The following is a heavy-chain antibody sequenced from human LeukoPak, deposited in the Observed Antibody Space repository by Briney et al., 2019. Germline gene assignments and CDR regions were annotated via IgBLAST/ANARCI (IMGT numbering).Heavy chain of an antibody. CDR2: ISGSGGST. J-gene: IGHJ4*02. D-gene: IGHD2-15*01. Sequence: GGSLRLSCAASGFTFNNYAMSWVRQAPGKGLEWVSTISGSGGSTYYTDSVKGRFTISRDNSNNTLYLQMDSLRAEDTAVYYCAKDLLTYCSGGSCYGLDYWGQGTLVTASS. V-gene: IGHV3-23*01. CDR3: AKDLLTYCSGGSCYGLDY. CDR1: GFTFNNYA.